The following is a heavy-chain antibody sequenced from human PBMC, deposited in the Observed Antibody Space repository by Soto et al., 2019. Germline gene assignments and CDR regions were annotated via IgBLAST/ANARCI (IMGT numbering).Heavy chain of an antibody. Sequence: GGSLRLSCAASGFTFSSYSMSWVRQAPGKGLEWVSGFRSSGDGGTTYYADSVKGRFTISRDNSKNTLFLQMNRLRAEDTAIYYCAKNVKSGQGSQYFDYWGRGTRVTVAS. V-gene: IGHV3-23*01. J-gene: IGHJ4*02. CDR3: AKNVKSGQGSQYFDY. CDR1: GFTFSSYS. D-gene: IGHD3-10*01. CDR2: FRSSGDGGTT.